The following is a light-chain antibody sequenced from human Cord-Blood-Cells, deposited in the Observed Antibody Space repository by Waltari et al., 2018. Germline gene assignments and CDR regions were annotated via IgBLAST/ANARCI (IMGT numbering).Light chain of an antibody. J-gene: IGKJ3*01. Sequence: DIQMTQSPSSLSASVGDRVTITCRASQSISSYLNWYQQKPGKAPKLLIYAASSLQSGVPSRFSGSGYGTGFTLTISSLQPEEFATYYCQQSYSTPFTFGPGTKVDIK. V-gene: IGKV1-39*01. CDR2: AAS. CDR3: QQSYSTPFT. CDR1: QSISSY.